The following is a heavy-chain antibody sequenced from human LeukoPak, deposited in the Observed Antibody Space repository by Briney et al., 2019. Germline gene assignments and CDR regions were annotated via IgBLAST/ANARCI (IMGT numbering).Heavy chain of an antibody. CDR1: GFTFSSYG. D-gene: IGHD4-17*01. CDR2: ITSNGGTT. V-gene: IGHV3-64*01. J-gene: IGHJ4*02. Sequence: GGSLRLTCATSGFTFSSYGMVWVRQAPGKGLEYVSGITSNGGTTHYGNSVKGRFTISRDNSMDTLYLQMGSLRSEDMAVYYCARPIRCASDYWGQGTLVTVAS. CDR3: ARPIRCASDY.